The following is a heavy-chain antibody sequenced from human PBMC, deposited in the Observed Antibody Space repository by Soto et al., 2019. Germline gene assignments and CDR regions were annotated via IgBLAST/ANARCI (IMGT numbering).Heavy chain of an antibody. CDR1: GVSFNNNG. Sequence: QVQLVQSGAEVKKPGSSVKVSCKTSGVSFNNNGIGWVRQAPGHGLEWMGGVIPPFRTSNYARKFQGRISITADASTGTVNMELSSLTSEDTAQYYCARVLYYGSGSYSPYGMDVWGQGTTVTVSS. D-gene: IGHD3-10*01. CDR2: VIPPFRTS. V-gene: IGHV1-69*01. CDR3: ARVLYYGSGSYSPYGMDV. J-gene: IGHJ6*02.